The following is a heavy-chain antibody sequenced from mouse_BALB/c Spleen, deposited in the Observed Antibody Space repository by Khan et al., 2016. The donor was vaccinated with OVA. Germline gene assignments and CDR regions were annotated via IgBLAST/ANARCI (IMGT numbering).Heavy chain of an antibody. Sequence: QVQLKESGPGILQPSQTLSLTCSFSGFSLSTSGMGVNWLRQPSGKGLEWLAHIYWDYDKRYNPSLQSRLTISKDASSNQVFLKITRVDTADTATYYCARRDGNDYYAIDYWGQGTSVTVSA. CDR3: ARRDGNDYYAIDY. CDR2: IYWDYDK. V-gene: IGHV8-12*01. D-gene: IGHD2-1*01. CDR1: GFSLSTSGMG. J-gene: IGHJ4*01.